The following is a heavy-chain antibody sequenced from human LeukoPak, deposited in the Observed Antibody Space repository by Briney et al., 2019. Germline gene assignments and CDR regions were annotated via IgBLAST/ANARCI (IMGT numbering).Heavy chain of an antibody. V-gene: IGHV1-46*01. Sequence: ASVKVSCKASGYAFARYYIHWVRQAPGQGLEWMGIINPSGGSTRYAQKFQGRVTMTRDTSTSTVYMELSSLRSDDTAVYYCARGGYYDSSGSFDPWGQGTLVTVSS. J-gene: IGHJ5*02. D-gene: IGHD3-22*01. CDR1: GYAFARYY. CDR3: ARGGYYDSSGSFDP. CDR2: INPSGGST.